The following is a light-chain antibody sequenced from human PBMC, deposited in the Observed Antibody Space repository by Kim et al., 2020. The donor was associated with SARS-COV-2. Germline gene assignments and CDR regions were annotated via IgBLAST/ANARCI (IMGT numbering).Light chain of an antibody. CDR3: QQYGGSHWT. V-gene: IGKV3-20*01. J-gene: IGKJ1*01. CDR2: GAS. CDR1: QSVTSNY. Sequence: SPGERATLSCRASQSVTSNYLAWYQQKPGQAPRLRIYGASSRATGIPDRFSGSGSGTDFSLTISRLEPEDFAVYYCQQYGGSHWTFGQGTKVDIK.